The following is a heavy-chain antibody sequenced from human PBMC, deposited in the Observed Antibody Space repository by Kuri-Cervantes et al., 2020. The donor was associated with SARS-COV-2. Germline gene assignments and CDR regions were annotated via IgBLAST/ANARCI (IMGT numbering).Heavy chain of an antibody. CDR2: ISSSSSYI. V-gene: IGHV3-21*01. J-gene: IGHJ6*03. CDR3: ASSPLEPSSSSEYYYYYMDV. D-gene: IGHD6-13*01. CDR1: GFTFSSYS. Sequence: GESLKISCAASGFTFSSYSMNWVRQAPGKGLEWVSSISSSSSYIYYADSVKGRFTISRDNAKNSPYLQMNSLRAEDTAVYYCASSPLEPSSSSEYYYYYMDVWGKGTTVTVSS.